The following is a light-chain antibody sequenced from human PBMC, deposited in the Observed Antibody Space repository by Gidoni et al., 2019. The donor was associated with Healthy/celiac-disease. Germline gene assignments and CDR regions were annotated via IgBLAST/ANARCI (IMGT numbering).Light chain of an antibody. V-gene: IGLV2-14*03. J-gene: IGLJ2*01. CDR3: SSYTSSSTLVV. CDR1: SIDVGGYNY. CDR2: DVS. Sequence: QSALTQPASVSGSPGQSITISCTGTSIDVGGYNYVSWYQQHPGKAPKLMIYDVSNRPSGVSNRFSGSKSGNTASMTISGLQAEDGADYYCSSYTSSSTLVVFGGGTKLTVL.